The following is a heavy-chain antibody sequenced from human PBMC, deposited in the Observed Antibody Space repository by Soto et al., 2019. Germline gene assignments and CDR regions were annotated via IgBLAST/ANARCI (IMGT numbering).Heavy chain of an antibody. Sequence: EVQLLESGGGLVQPGGSLRLSCDASGFTFSSYWMHWVRQAPGKGLVWVSRINSDGSSTSYADSVKGRFTVSRDNAKNTLYLQMDSLRVEDTAIYYCARDRYAAHHVDYWGQGTLVTVSS. D-gene: IGHD6-6*01. CDR2: INSDGSST. J-gene: IGHJ4*02. CDR3: ARDRYAAHHVDY. CDR1: GFTFSSYW. V-gene: IGHV3-74*01.